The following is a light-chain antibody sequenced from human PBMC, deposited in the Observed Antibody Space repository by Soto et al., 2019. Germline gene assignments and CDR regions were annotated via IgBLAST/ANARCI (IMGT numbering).Light chain of an antibody. CDR3: QPRTNWPPIT. V-gene: IGKV3-11*01. Sequence: EIVVTQSPATLSLSPGKRATLSCRASQSVSSYLAWYQQKPGQAPRLLIYDASNRATGIPARFSGSGSGTDFPLTISSLEPEDFAVYYCQPRTNWPPITFGQGTRLEI. CDR1: QSVSSY. J-gene: IGKJ5*01. CDR2: DAS.